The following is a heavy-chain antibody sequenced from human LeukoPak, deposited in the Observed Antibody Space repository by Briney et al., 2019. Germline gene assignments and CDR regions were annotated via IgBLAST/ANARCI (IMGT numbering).Heavy chain of an antibody. J-gene: IGHJ5*02. CDR1: GFTFSSYS. D-gene: IGHD3-10*01. CDR2: ISSSSSYI. CDR3: ARVYGSGSYENWFDP. Sequence: GGSLRLSCAASGFTFSSYSMNWVRQAPWKGLEWVSSISSSSSYIYYADSVKGRFTISRDNSKNTLYLQMNSLRAEDTAVYYCARVYGSGSYENWFDPWGQGTLVTVSS. V-gene: IGHV3-21*01.